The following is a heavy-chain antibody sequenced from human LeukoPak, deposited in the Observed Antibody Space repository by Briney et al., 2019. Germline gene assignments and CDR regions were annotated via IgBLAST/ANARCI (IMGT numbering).Heavy chain of an antibody. CDR2: IYHSGST. V-gene: IGHV4-30-2*01. CDR3: ARAWSDYYNWFDP. CDR1: GGFISSGGYS. Sequence: PSETLSLTCAVSGGFISSGGYSWSWIRQPPGKGLEWIGYIYHSGSTYYNPSLKSRVTISVDRSKNQFSLKLSSVTAADTAVYYCARAWSDYYNWFDPWGQGTLVTVSS. D-gene: IGHD2-21*02. J-gene: IGHJ5*02.